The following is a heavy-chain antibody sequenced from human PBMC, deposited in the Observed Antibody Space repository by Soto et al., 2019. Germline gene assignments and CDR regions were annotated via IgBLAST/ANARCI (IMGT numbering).Heavy chain of an antibody. J-gene: IGHJ5*02. CDR1: GGSISXXSYX. CDR3: ARGFXXXXXGGFDP. V-gene: IGHV4-39*07. CDR2: XKXSGXX. D-gene: IGHD3-10*01. Sequence: SETLSLTXIVSGGSISXXSYXXSWVRQPPGKGLEWIGEXKXSGXXXXXXXLKSRVTISVDTSKNXFSLKLSSVTAAXXXXXXXARGFXXXXXGGFDPWXXGTLV.